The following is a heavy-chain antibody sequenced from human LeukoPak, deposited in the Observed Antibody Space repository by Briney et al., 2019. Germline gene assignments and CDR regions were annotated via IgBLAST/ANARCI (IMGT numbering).Heavy chain of an antibody. D-gene: IGHD1-1*01. CDR2: ISAGADVI. CDR1: GFTFSSYW. V-gene: IGHV3-23*01. J-gene: IGHJ3*02. Sequence: GSLRPSCAASGFTFSSYWMSWVRQAPGKGLEWVSGISAGADVIFYADPVKGRFTISRDNSKNTLYLQMNSLRAEDSAEYYCAKSLLTTATGTGRAFDIWGQGTMVTVSA. CDR3: AKSLLTTATGTGRAFDI.